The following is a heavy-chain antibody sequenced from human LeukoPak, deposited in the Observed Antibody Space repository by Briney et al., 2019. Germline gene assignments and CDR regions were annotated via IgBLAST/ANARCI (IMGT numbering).Heavy chain of an antibody. V-gene: IGHV3-21*01. J-gene: IGHJ4*02. D-gene: IGHD1-7*01. CDR2: ISSSSSYI. CDR3: ASKLELDY. Sequence: SGGSLRLSCAASGFTFSSYNINWVRQALGEGLEWVSSISSSSSYIYYADLVKGRFAISRDNAKNSLYLQMNSLRAEDTAVYYCASKLELDYWGQGTLVTVSS. CDR1: GFTFSSYN.